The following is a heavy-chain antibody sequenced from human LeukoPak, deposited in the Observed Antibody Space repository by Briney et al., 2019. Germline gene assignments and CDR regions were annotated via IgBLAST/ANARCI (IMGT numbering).Heavy chain of an antibody. D-gene: IGHD5-12*01. J-gene: IGHJ5*02. V-gene: IGHV1-2*02. CDR2: INPNSGGT. CDR1: GYTFTGYY. Sequence: ASVKVSCKASGYTFTGYYMHWVRQAPGQGLEWMGWINPNSGGTNYAQKFQGRVTMTRDTSISTAYMELSRPRSDDTAVYYCARDDGWLMYNWFDPWGQGTLVTVSS. CDR3: ARDDGWLMYNWFDP.